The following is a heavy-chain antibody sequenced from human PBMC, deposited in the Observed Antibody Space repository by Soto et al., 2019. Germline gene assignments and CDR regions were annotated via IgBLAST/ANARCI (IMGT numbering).Heavy chain of an antibody. J-gene: IGHJ6*02. D-gene: IGHD2-21*02. CDR3: ARDLRGYCGTDCYPLDV. Sequence: QVQLQESGPGLVKPSETLSLTCTVSGGSISRYYWSWIRQPPGKGLEWIGNMYNTGSTVYNPSFTRRVTISVDASKNQFSLKLKSVTAADTAVYYCARDLRGYCGTDCYPLDVWGQGTTVTVSS. V-gene: IGHV4-59*01. CDR1: GGSISRYY. CDR2: MYNTGST.